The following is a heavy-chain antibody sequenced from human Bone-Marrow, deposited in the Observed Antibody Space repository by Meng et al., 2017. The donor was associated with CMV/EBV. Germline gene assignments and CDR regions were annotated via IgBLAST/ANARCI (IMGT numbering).Heavy chain of an antibody. CDR2: TKPGDSEI. Sequence: GESLKISCKAAGYSFTNYWIGWVRQTPGKGLEWMGITKPGDSEIQYSPSFQGQVTISVDKSINTAYLQWGSLRASDTAIFYCARHYNGAGYLEWFFDYWGQGTRVTVSS. J-gene: IGHJ4*02. CDR1: GYSFTNYW. V-gene: IGHV5-51*01. CDR3: ARHYNGAGYLEWFFDY. D-gene: IGHD3-3*01.